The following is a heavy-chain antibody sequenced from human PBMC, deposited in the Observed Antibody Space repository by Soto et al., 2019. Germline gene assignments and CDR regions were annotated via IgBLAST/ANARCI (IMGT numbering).Heavy chain of an antibody. CDR2: ITVGTGNT. D-gene: IGHD3-22*01. Sequence: ASVKVSCKASGFIFTSFGVQWVRQARGQRLEWIGWITVGTGNTNYAQKFQERVTITRDMSTSTAYMELRSLRSEDTAVYYCAAEDSSGYYGGWGQGTQVTVSS. V-gene: IGHV1-58*01. CDR1: GFIFTSFG. J-gene: IGHJ4*02. CDR3: AAEDSSGYYGG.